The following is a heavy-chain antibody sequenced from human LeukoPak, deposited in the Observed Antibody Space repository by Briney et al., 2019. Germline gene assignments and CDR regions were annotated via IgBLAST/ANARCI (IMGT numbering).Heavy chain of an antibody. J-gene: IGHJ3*02. D-gene: IGHD3-10*01. CDR2: VIPVFGTS. CDR3: AKDPYYYGSGGAFGI. V-gene: IGHV1-69*13. Sequence: ASVKVSCKASGGTFSSYGISWVRQAPGQGLEWMGRVIPVFGTSKYAQKFQGRVTITADESTSTAYMELSSLRSEDTAVYYCAKDPYYYGSGGAFGIWGQGTMVTVSS. CDR1: GGTFSSYG.